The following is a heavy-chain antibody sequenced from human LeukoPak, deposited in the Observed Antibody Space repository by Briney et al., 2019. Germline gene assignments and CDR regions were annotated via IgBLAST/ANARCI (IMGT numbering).Heavy chain of an antibody. Sequence: PSETLSLTCAVYGGSFSNYYWSWIRQSPGKGLEWIGEINDSGTINYNPSLMSRVTISVDKSKNQFSLKLSSVTAADTAVYYCARRWNYGRNYYNDVWGKGATVSVSS. D-gene: IGHD1-7*01. CDR2: INDSGTI. J-gene: IGHJ6*03. CDR3: ARRWNYGRNYYNDV. V-gene: IGHV4-34*01. CDR1: GGSFSNYY.